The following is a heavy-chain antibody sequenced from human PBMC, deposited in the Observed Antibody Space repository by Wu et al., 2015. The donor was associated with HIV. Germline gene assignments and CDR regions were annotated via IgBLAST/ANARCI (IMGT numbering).Heavy chain of an antibody. CDR2: INPNSGGS. Sequence: QVQLVQSGAEVKKPGASVKVSCKTSGYSFTGNYIHWVRQAPGQGLEWMGWINPNSGGSKSPQKFRGRVTMTRDTSVSTVYLELTRLKFDDTAIYYCTKDYGIVGSTLPEYFQHWGQGTLVTVSS. J-gene: IGHJ1*01. CDR1: GYSFTGNY. D-gene: IGHD1-26*01. V-gene: IGHV1-2*02. CDR3: TKDYGIVGSTLPEYFQH.